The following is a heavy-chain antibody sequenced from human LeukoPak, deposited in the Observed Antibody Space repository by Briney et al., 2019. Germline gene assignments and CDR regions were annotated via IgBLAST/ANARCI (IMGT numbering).Heavy chain of an antibody. Sequence: SVKVSCKASGGTFSSYAISWVRQAPGQGLEWMGGIIPIFGTANYAQKFQGGVTITTDESTSTAYMELSSLRSEDTAVYYCASIAVGSGGWFDPWGQGTLVTVSS. J-gene: IGHJ5*02. V-gene: IGHV1-69*05. CDR2: IIPIFGTA. CDR1: GGTFSSYA. D-gene: IGHD3-10*01. CDR3: ASIAVGSGGWFDP.